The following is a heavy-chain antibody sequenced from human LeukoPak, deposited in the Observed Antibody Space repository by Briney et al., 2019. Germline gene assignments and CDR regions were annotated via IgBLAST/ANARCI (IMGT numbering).Heavy chain of an antibody. D-gene: IGHD4-17*01. Sequence: GGSLRLSCAASGFTFSSYWMSWVRQAPGKGLEWVAVIWYDGSNKYYADSVKGRFTISRDNSKNTLYLQMNSLRAEDTAVYYCARGATVTTFVSSQRDYYYYHGMDVWGQGTAVTVSS. CDR3: ARGATVTTFVSSQRDYYYYHGMDV. J-gene: IGHJ6*02. CDR1: GFTFSSYW. V-gene: IGHV3-33*08. CDR2: IWYDGSNK.